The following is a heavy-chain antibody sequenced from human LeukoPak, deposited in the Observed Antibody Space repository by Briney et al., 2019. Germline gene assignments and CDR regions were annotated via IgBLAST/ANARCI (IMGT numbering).Heavy chain of an antibody. CDR2: NSGSGGST. CDR1: GFTFSSYA. CDR3: AKDPDIVVVSAWFDP. J-gene: IGHJ5*02. D-gene: IGHD2-2*01. Sequence: GGSLRLSCAASGFTFSSYAMSWVRQAPGKGLEWVSANSGSGGSTYYADSVKGRFTISRDNSKNTLYLQMNSLRAEGTAVYYCAKDPDIVVVSAWFDPWGQGTLVTVSS. V-gene: IGHV3-23*01.